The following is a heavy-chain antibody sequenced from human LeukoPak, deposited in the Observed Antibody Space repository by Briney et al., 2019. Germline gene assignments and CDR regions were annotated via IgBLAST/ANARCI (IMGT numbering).Heavy chain of an antibody. J-gene: IGHJ4*02. CDR1: GYSISSGYY. Sequence: SETLSLTCTVSGYSISSGYYWGWIRQPPGKWLELIGSIYHSGSTYYNPSLKSRVTISVDTSKNQVSLKLSSVTAADTAVYYCARARTYYYGSGRAFDYWGQGTLVTVSS. D-gene: IGHD3-10*01. CDR3: ARARTYYYGSGRAFDY. CDR2: IYHSGST. V-gene: IGHV4-38-2*02.